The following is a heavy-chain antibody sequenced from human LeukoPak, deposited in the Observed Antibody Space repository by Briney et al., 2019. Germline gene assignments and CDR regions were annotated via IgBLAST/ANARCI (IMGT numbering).Heavy chain of an antibody. CDR2: ISGQTGKT. V-gene: IGHV1-18*01. D-gene: IGHD6-19*01. Sequence: GASVKVSCKASGYTFSNYGISWVRQATGRGLEWMGWISGQTGKTKQAQKFQGRITLTTDSATNTAYMELRSLTSDDTAVYYCARDLYSSGWTDAFDIWGQGTMVTVSS. CDR1: GYTFSNYG. J-gene: IGHJ3*02. CDR3: ARDLYSSGWTDAFDI.